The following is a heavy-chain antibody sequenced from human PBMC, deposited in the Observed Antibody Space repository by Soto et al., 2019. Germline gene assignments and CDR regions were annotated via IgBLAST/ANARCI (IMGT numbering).Heavy chain of an antibody. J-gene: IGHJ6*02. CDR2: IYWDDDK. CDR1: GFSLSTSGVS. Sequence: QITLKESAPTLVKPTQTLTLTCTFSGFSLSTSGVSVGWIRQPPGKALEWLALIYWDDDKRYSPSLKSRLTITKDSSKNQVVLTMTNMDPVDTATYYCAHRRSSSWWPANYGMDVWGQGTTVTVSS. CDR3: AHRRSSSWWPANYGMDV. V-gene: IGHV2-5*02. D-gene: IGHD6-13*01.